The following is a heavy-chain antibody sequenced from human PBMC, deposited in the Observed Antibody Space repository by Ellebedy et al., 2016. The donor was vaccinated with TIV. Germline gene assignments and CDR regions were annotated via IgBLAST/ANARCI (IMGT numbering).Heavy chain of an antibody. J-gene: IGHJ4*02. V-gene: IGHV3-11*04. CDR2: ISSSGSTI. Sequence: GGSLRLXXAASGFTFSDYYISWIRQAPGKGLEWVSYISSSGSTIYYADSVKGRFTISRDNAKNSLFLQMNSLRVEDTAVYYCARADYGDFENYWGQGTLVTVSS. CDR1: GFTFSDYY. D-gene: IGHD4-17*01. CDR3: ARADYGDFENY.